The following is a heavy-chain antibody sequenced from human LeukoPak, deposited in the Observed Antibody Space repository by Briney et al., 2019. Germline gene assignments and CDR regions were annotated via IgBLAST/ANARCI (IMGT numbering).Heavy chain of an antibody. CDR1: GFTVSSNY. D-gene: IGHD6-6*01. Sequence: GGSLRLSCAASGFTVSSNYMSWVRQAPGKGLEWVSVTYSGGRTYYADSVKGRFTISRDNSKNTLYLQMNSLRAEDTAVYYCAKSREQLVPYYFDYWGQGTLVTVSS. J-gene: IGHJ4*02. CDR2: TYSGGRT. CDR3: AKSREQLVPYYFDY. V-gene: IGHV3-53*01.